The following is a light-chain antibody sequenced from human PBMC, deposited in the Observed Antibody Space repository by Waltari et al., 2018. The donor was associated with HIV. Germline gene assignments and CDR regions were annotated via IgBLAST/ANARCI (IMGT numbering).Light chain of an antibody. V-gene: IGKV4-1*01. CDR1: QNVFYSSNNKNY. J-gene: IGKJ4*01. CDR2: WAS. CDR3: QQTYTIPPT. Sequence: DIVMTQSPDSLAVSLVARATIKCNSSQNVFYSSNNKNYLSWYQHKPGQPPKLIIYWASSRQSGVPDRFSGSGSGTDFTLTISSLQAEDVAVYFCQQTYTIPPTFGGGTKVEIK.